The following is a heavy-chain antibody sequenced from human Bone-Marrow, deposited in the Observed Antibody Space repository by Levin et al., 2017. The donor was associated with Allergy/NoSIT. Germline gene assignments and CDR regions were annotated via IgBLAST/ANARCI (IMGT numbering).Heavy chain of an antibody. V-gene: IGHV3-23*01. CDR3: AKKLQRITVFGDSLGD. CDR1: GFTFSSYA. J-gene: IGHJ4*02. CDR2: IGGSGRST. D-gene: IGHD3-3*01. Sequence: PGESLKISCVASGFTFSSYAMSWVRQAPGKGLEWVSAIGGSGRSTNYADSVKGRFTISRDNSKNTLFLQMNSLRAEDTALYYCAKKLQRITVFGDSLGDWGQGTLVTVSS.